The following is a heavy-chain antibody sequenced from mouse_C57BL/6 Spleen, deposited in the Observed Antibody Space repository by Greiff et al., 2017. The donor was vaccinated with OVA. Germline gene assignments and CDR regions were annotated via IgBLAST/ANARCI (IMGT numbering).Heavy chain of an antibody. Sequence: QVQLKESGAELVRPGTSVKVSCKASGYAFTNYLIEWVKQRPGQGLEWIGVINPGSGGTNYNEKFKGKATLTADKSSSTAYMQLSSLTSEDSAVYFGARGEDGYYAMDYWGQGTSVTVSS. CDR1: GYAFTNYL. V-gene: IGHV1-54*01. CDR2: INPGSGGT. J-gene: IGHJ4*01. CDR3: ARGEDGYYAMDY.